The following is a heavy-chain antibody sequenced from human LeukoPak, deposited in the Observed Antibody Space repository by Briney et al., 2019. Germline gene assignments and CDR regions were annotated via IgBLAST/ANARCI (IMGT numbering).Heavy chain of an antibody. CDR2: INSDGSST. Sequence: PGRSLRLSCAAFGFTFSSYWMHWVRQAPGKGLVWVSRINSDGSSTSYADSVKGRFTISRDNAKNTLYLQMNSLRAEDTAVYYCATGQGHGMDVWGQGTTVTVSS. D-gene: IGHD1-14*01. J-gene: IGHJ6*02. CDR3: ATGQGHGMDV. CDR1: GFTFSSYW. V-gene: IGHV3-74*01.